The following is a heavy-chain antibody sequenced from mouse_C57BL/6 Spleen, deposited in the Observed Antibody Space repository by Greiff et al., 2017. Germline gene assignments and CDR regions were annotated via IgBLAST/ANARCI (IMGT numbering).Heavy chain of an antibody. Sequence: QVQLQQPGPELVKPGASVKLSCKASGYNFTSYWMHWVKQRPGQGLEWIGNINPSNGGTKYNEKFKSKATLTVDKSSSTAYMQLSSLTSEASAVYYCARGGYDGYYYFGCWGKGATLTVSS. CDR1: GYNFTSYW. CDR3: ARGGYDGYYYFGC. V-gene: IGHV1-53*01. D-gene: IGHD2-3*01. CDR2: INPSNGGT. J-gene: IGHJ2*01.